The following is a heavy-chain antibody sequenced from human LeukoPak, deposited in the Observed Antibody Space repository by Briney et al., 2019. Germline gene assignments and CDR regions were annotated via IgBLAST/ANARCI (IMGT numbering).Heavy chain of an antibody. Sequence: SETLSLTCAVYGGSFSGDYWSWIRQPPGKGLEWIGESNHSGNTNYNPSLKSRVTISVDTSKNQFSLKLSSVTAADTAVYYCARDRYYYDSSGDAFDIWGQGTMVTVSS. J-gene: IGHJ3*02. CDR2: SNHSGNT. CDR3: ARDRYYYDSSGDAFDI. CDR1: GGSFSGDY. D-gene: IGHD3-22*01. V-gene: IGHV4-34*01.